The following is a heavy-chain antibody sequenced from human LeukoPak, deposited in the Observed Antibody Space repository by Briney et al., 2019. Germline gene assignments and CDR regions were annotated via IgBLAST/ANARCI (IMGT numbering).Heavy chain of an antibody. V-gene: IGHV4-34*01. D-gene: IGHD5-18*01. J-gene: IGHJ6*02. CDR1: GGSFSGYY. CDR2: INHSGST. Sequence: PPETLSLTCAVYGGSFSGYYWSWIRQPPGKGLEWIGEINHSGSTNYNPSLKSRVTISVDTSKNQFSLKLSSVTAADTAVYYCARWASDTAMVGPDYYYYGMDVWGQGTTVTVSS. CDR3: ARWASDTAMVGPDYYYYGMDV.